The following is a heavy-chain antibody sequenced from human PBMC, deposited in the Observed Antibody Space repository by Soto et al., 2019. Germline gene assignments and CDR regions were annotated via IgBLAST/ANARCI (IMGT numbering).Heavy chain of an antibody. J-gene: IGHJ5*02. Sequence: SVNVSCKDSVWAFSSSSLYWVRQARGQGLEWMGGIIPMFGTTNYAQKFQGRVTITADDSTSTAHIEVTDLRSEDTAVYFCAEGGCCYDTWGQGTLVTVSS. D-gene: IGHD2-8*01. V-gene: IGHV1-69*13. CDR3: AEGGCCYDT. CDR2: IIPMFGTT. CDR1: VWAFSSSS.